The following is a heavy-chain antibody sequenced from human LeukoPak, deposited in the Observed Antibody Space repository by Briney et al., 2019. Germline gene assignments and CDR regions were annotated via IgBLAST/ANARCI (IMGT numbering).Heavy chain of an antibody. Sequence: ASVKVSCKASGYTFTSYGISWVRQAPGQGLEWMGWISAYNGNTRYAQNVQGRVNLTIDTSTSTVYMEMRNLRSDDTAVYYCARDSARFYDILPDTYYYYMDVWGKGTTVTISS. CDR2: ISAYNGNT. CDR1: GYTFTSYG. D-gene: IGHD3-9*01. J-gene: IGHJ6*03. CDR3: ARDSARFYDILPDTYYYYMDV. V-gene: IGHV1-18*01.